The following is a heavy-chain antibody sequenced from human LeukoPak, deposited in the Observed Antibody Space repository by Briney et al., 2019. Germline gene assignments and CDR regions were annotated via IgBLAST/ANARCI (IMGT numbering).Heavy chain of an antibody. D-gene: IGHD2/OR15-2a*01. CDR3: ARAQGTYYYLSV. CDR2: IYSGGGT. V-gene: IGHV3-53*01. Sequence: PGGSLRLSCAASGFNVSTNYMSWVRQAPGKGLEWVSVIYSGGGTYYADSVKGRFTISRDYSKNTLYLQMNSLRAEDTAVYYCARAQGTYYYLSVWGQGTLVTVSS. CDR1: GFNVSTNY. J-gene: IGHJ4*02.